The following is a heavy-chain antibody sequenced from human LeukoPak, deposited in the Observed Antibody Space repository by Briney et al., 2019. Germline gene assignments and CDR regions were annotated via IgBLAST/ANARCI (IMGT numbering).Heavy chain of an antibody. CDR1: GVTFGSHW. Sequence: PGGSLSLSCAASGVTFGSHWMHWVRQPPGKGLVWISRIDSGGGSKINADSMKGRFTISRDNAKTTLYLQMNNLRAEDTAVYYCAREGYGPGNYPFDYWGQGTLVTVSS. CDR2: IDSGGGSK. V-gene: IGHV3-74*01. D-gene: IGHD3-10*01. CDR3: AREGYGPGNYPFDY. J-gene: IGHJ4*02.